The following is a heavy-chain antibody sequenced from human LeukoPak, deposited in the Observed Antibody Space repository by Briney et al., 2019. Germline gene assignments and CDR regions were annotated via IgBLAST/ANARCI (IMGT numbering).Heavy chain of an antibody. CDR2: ISGSGGST. CDR3: ARDPLSSSSFDL. D-gene: IGHD6-13*01. V-gene: IGHV3-23*01. Sequence: GGSLRLSCAASGFIFSTYSMNWVRQAPGKGLEWVSAISGSGGSTYYADSVKGRFTISRDNSKNTLYLQMNSLRAEDTAVYYCARDPLSSSSFDLWGQGTLVTVSS. J-gene: IGHJ4*01. CDR1: GFIFSTYS.